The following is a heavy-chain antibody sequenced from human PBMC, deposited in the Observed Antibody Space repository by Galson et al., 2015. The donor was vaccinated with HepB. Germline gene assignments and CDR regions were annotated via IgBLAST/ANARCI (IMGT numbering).Heavy chain of an antibody. D-gene: IGHD5/OR15-5a*01. J-gene: IGHJ4*02. CDR1: GLTFGDYA. CDR2: IRSKAYGEAR. V-gene: IGHV3-49*04. Sequence: SLRLSCAASGLTFGDYAVSWVRQAPGKGLEWIGFIRSKAYGEAREYAASVKDRFTISRDDSKSIAYLQMNSLKTEDTAVYYCSRGLRLLDHWGQGTLVTVSS. CDR3: SRGLRLLDH.